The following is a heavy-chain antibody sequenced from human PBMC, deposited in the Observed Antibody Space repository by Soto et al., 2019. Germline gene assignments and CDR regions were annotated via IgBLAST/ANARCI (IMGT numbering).Heavy chain of an antibody. CDR2: IIPVLGIA. CDR3: ARTGGYYGMDV. J-gene: IGHJ6*02. Sequence: QVQLVQSGAEVKKPGSSVKVSCKASGGTFSSYTISWVRQAPGQGLEWMGRIIPVLGIANYAQKFQGRVTITPDKSTSTAYMELSSLRSEDTAVYYCARTGGYYGMDVWGQGTTVTVSS. D-gene: IGHD1-26*01. V-gene: IGHV1-69*02. CDR1: GGTFSSYT.